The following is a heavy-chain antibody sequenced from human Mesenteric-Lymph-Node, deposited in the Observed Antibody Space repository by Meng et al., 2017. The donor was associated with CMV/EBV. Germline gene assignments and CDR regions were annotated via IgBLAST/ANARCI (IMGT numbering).Heavy chain of an antibody. D-gene: IGHD1-1*01. V-gene: IGHV3-48*04. CDR3: VRGYSTNWNQPAYFDY. J-gene: IGHJ4*02. CDR2: ITSSSATI. Sequence: GESLKISCAASGFTFSTFSMNWVGQAPGKGLEWISYITSSSATIYHSDSVKGRFTISRDNAKDSLYLQLNSLRAEDTAVYYCVRGYSTNWNQPAYFDYWGQGALVTVSS. CDR1: GFTFSTFS.